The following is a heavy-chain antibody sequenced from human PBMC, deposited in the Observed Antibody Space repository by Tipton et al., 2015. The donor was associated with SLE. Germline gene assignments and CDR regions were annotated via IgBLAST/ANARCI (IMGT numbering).Heavy chain of an antibody. J-gene: IGHJ4*02. Sequence: TLSLTCTVSGGSISSHYWSWIRQPPGKGLEWIGYIYFTGSTNYNPSLKSRVTISVDMSKNQFSLKLTSVTAADTAVYYCARAIGQTLFDYWGQGTLVTVSS. D-gene: IGHD2/OR15-2a*01. CDR1: GGSISSHY. CDR2: IYFTGST. CDR3: ARAIGQTLFDY. V-gene: IGHV4-59*11.